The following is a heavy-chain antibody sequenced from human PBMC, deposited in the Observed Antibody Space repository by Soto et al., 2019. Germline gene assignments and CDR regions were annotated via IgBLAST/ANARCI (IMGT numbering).Heavy chain of an antibody. Sequence: GASVKVSCKASGGTFTNYAFSWVRQAPGQGLEWMGGIIPIFGTPDYAQKFQGRVTITADESTRTASMELSSLRSDDTAVYCCAREPRMAYYDSSGYYHFDYWGQGTLVTVSS. CDR1: GGTFTNYA. V-gene: IGHV1-69*13. CDR3: AREPRMAYYDSSGYYHFDY. D-gene: IGHD3-22*01. CDR2: IIPIFGTP. J-gene: IGHJ4*02.